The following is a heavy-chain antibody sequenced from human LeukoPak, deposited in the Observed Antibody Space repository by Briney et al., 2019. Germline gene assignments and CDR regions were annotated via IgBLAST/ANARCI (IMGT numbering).Heavy chain of an antibody. CDR2: INHSGST. CDR1: GGSFSGYY. V-gene: IGHV4-34*01. J-gene: IGHJ4*02. D-gene: IGHD1-20*01. Sequence: SETLSLTCAVYGGSFSGYYWSWIRQPPGKGLEWIGEINHSGSTNYNPSLKSRVTISVDTSKNQFSLKLSSVTAADTAVYYCARAEGSNNWEGNDYWGQGTLVTVSS. CDR3: ARAEGSNNWEGNDY.